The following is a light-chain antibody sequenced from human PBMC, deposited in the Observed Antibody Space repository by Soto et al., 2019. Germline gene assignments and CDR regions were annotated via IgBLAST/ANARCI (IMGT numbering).Light chain of an antibody. V-gene: IGLV4-69*02. CDR1: SGHSSYA. CDR2: LNSDGSH. Sequence: QLVLTQSPSASASLGASVNVTCTLTSGHSSYAIAWHQQQPEKGLRFLMRLNSDGSHSKGDGIPDRFSGSSSGAERYLIISSLQSEDEADYYCQTWGRGIVVFGGGTQLTVL. CDR3: QTWGRGIVV. J-gene: IGLJ2*01.